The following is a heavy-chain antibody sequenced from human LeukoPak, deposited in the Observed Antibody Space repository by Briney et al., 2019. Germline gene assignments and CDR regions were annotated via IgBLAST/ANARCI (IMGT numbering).Heavy chain of an antibody. CDR3: ARDHGGGAMVRGVTSSMDV. CDR2: INPNSGGT. J-gene: IGHJ6*02. Sequence: ASVKVSCKASGYTFTGYYMHWVRQAPGQGLEWMGWINPNSGGTNYAQKFQGWVTMTRDTSISTAYMELSRLRSDDTAVYYCARDHGGGAMVRGVTSSMDVWGQGTTVTVSS. CDR1: GYTFTGYY. V-gene: IGHV1-2*04. D-gene: IGHD3-10*01.